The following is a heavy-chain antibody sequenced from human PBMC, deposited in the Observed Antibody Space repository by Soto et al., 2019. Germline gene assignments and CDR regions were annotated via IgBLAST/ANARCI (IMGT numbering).Heavy chain of an antibody. J-gene: IGHJ6*02. CDR2: ISSSGSTI. Sequence: APGKGLEWVSYISSSGSTIYYADSVKGRFTISRDNAKNSLYLQMNSLRAEDTAVYYCAREDIVVVVAATLHSNYYYGMDVWGQGTTVTVSS. D-gene: IGHD2-15*01. CDR3: AREDIVVVVAATLHSNYYYGMDV. V-gene: IGHV3-48*03.